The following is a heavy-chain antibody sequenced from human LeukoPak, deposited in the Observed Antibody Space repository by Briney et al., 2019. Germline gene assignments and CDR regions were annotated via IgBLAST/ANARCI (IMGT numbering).Heavy chain of an antibody. D-gene: IGHD2-15*01. Sequence: ASVKVSCKASGYTFTGYYMHWVRQAPGQGLEWMGWINPNSGGTNYAQKFQGRVTMTSDTSNTTAYMELSGLRYGDTAVYYCAREVVVALSYYYGMDVWGQGTTVTVSS. CDR3: AREVVVALSYYYGMDV. CDR2: INPNSGGT. J-gene: IGHJ6*02. V-gene: IGHV1-2*02. CDR1: GYTFTGYY.